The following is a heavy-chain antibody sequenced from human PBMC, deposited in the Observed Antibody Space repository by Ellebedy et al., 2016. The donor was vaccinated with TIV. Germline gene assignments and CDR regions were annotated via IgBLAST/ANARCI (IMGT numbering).Heavy chain of an antibody. Sequence: MPSETLSLTCTVSGGSISSGGYYWSWIRQHPGKGLEWIGYIYYSGSTYYNPSLKSRVTISVDTSKKQFSLKLSSVTAADTAVYYCASLEMATILDAFDIWGQGTKVTVSS. CDR1: GGSISSGGYY. CDR2: IYYSGST. V-gene: IGHV4-39*01. J-gene: IGHJ3*02. D-gene: IGHD5-24*01. CDR3: ASLEMATILDAFDI.